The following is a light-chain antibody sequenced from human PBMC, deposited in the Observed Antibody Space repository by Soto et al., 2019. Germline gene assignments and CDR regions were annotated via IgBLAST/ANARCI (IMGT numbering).Light chain of an antibody. Sequence: VLTQSPATLSLSPGERATLSCRASQSVSSSYLAWYQQKPGQAPRLLIYGASSRATAIPDRFSGSGSGTDFTLTISRLEPEDFAVYYCQQYGSSPRTFGQGTKVDI. CDR1: QSVSSSY. CDR2: GAS. V-gene: IGKV3-20*01. J-gene: IGKJ1*01. CDR3: QQYGSSPRT.